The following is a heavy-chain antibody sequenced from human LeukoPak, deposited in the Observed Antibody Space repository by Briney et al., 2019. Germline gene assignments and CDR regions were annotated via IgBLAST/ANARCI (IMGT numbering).Heavy chain of an antibody. J-gene: IGHJ3*02. V-gene: IGHV4-59*08. Sequence: PSETLSLTCLVVGGSLSSYYWGWTRQPPGKGLEWIGYIYYSGSTNYNPSLKSRVTISVDTSKNQFSLKLSSVTAADTAVYYCALAHSSVYYPPSACDMWGQGTMVTVSS. CDR2: IYYSGST. D-gene: IGHD3-22*01. CDR1: GGSLSSYY. CDR3: ALAHSSVYYPPSACDM.